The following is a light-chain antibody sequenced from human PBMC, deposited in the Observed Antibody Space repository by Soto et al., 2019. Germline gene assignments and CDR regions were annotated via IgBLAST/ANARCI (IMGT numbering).Light chain of an antibody. CDR3: QQRSDWPYT. V-gene: IGKV3-11*01. CDR2: DAS. CDR1: QTVSSY. Sequence: EIVLTQSPATLSLSPGDRATLSCRASQTVSSYLAWYQQKPGQAPRLLIYDASSRATGIPARFSGSGSGTDFTLPITSLEPEDFAGYYCQQRSDWPYTFGGGTKVEIK. J-gene: IGKJ4*01.